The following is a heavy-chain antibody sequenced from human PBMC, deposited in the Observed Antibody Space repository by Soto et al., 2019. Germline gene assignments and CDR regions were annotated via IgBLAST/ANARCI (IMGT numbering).Heavy chain of an antibody. J-gene: IGHJ4*02. D-gene: IGHD3-22*01. V-gene: IGHV4-59*01. CDR1: GGSLSSYY. CDR3: ARARVDYYDSSGYYYIDY. CDR2: IYYSGST. Sequence: LSLTCTVSGGSLSSYYWSWIRQPPGKGLEWIGYIYYSGSTNYNPSLKSRVTISVDTSKNQFSLKLSFVTAADTAVYYCARARVDYYDSSGYYYIDYWGQGTLVTVSS.